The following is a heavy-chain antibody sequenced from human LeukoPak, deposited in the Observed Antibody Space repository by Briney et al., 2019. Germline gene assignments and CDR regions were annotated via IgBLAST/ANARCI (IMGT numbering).Heavy chain of an antibody. CDR1: GFTFSSYA. Sequence: GGSLRLSCAASGFTFSSYAMSWVRQAPGKGLEWVSAISGSGGNTYYADSVKGRFTISRDNSKNTLYLQMNSLRAEDTAVYYCAKDEGRGYCSGGSCYLLTVDAFDIWGQGTMVTVSS. J-gene: IGHJ3*02. CDR2: ISGSGGNT. V-gene: IGHV3-23*01. CDR3: AKDEGRGYCSGGSCYLLTVDAFDI. D-gene: IGHD2-15*01.